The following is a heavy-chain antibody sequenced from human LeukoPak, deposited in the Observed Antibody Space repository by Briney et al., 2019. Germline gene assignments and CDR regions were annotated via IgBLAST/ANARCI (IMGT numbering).Heavy chain of an antibody. Sequence: GGSLRLSCTASGFTFGDYTMSWVRQGPGKGLEWVAATSSSDPGTYHADSVRGRFTISRDNSKNTLYLQMNSLRAEDTAVYYCARDALDGGNSVGFDYWGQGTLVTVSS. V-gene: IGHV3-23*01. D-gene: IGHD4-23*01. CDR2: TSSSDPGT. CDR3: ARDALDGGNSVGFDY. J-gene: IGHJ4*02. CDR1: GFTFGDYT.